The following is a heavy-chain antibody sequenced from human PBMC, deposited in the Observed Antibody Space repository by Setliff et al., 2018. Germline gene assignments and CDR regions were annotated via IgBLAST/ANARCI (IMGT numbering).Heavy chain of an antibody. J-gene: IGHJ6*03. CDR1: GFTFSNLW. Sequence: GGSLRLSFAASGFTFSNLWMAWVRQVPGKGLEWVANINEEGSAKFYVDSVKGRFTISRDNVKNTLYLEMNNLRAEDTAVYYCARDITLTTIREGGMDVWGKGTTVTVSS. CDR3: ARDITLTTIREGGMDV. D-gene: IGHD3-10*01. V-gene: IGHV3-7*01. CDR2: INEEGSAK.